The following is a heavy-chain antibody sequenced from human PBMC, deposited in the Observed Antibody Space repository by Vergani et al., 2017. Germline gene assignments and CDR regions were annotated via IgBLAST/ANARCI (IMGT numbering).Heavy chain of an antibody. CDR3: AILGYSGSYYYYYGMDV. J-gene: IGHJ6*02. CDR2: ISSSSSTI. Sequence: EVQLLESGGGLVQPGGSLRLSCAASGFTFSSYAMSWVRQAPGKGLEWVSYISSSSSTIYYADSVKGRFTISRDNAKNSLYLQMNSLRAEDTAVYYCAILGYSGSYYYYYGMDVWGQGTTVTVSS. D-gene: IGHD1-26*01. V-gene: IGHV3-48*04. CDR1: GFTFSSYA.